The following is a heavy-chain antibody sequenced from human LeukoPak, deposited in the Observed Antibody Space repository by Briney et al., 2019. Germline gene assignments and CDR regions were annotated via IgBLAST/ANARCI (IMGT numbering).Heavy chain of an antibody. V-gene: IGHV1-69*05. J-gene: IGHJ4*02. Sequence: ASVKVSCKASGGTFSSYAISWVRQAPGQGLEWMGGIIPIFGTANYAQKFQGRVTITTDESTSTAYMELSSLRSEDTAVYYCASADYIGNQYFFHYWGQGILVTVSS. CDR2: IIPIFGTA. CDR3: ASADYIGNQYFFHY. D-gene: IGHD1-14*01. CDR1: GGTFSSYA.